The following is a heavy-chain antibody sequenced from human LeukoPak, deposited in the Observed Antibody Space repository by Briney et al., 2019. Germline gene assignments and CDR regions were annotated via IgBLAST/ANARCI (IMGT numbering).Heavy chain of an antibody. CDR2: IYTSGST. CDR3: ARDLTTVTTNWFNP. Sequence: SETLSLTCTVSGGSISSYYWSWIRQPAGKGLEWIGRIYTSGSTNYNPSLKSRVTMSVDTSKNQFSLKLSSVTAADTAVYYCARDLTTVTTNWFNPWGQGTLVTVSS. V-gene: IGHV4-4*07. D-gene: IGHD4-17*01. CDR1: GGSISSYY. J-gene: IGHJ5*02.